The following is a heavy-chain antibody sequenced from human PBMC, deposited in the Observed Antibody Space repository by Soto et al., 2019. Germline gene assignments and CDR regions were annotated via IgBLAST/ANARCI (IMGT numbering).Heavy chain of an antibody. CDR2: IIPILGIA. J-gene: IGHJ6*02. V-gene: IGHV1-69*02. CDR1: GGTFSSYT. D-gene: IGHD3-9*01. Sequence: SVKVSCKASGGTFSSYTISWVRQAPGQGLEWMGRIIPILGIANYAQKFQGRVTITADKSTSTAYMELSSLRSEDTAVHYCASGAPLRYFDWLPHYGMDVWGQGTTVTVSS. CDR3: ASGAPLRYFDWLPHYGMDV.